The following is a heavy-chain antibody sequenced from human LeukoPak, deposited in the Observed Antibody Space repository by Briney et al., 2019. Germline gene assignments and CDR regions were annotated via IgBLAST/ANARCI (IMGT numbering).Heavy chain of an antibody. J-gene: IGHJ6*04. V-gene: IGHV3-64D*06. CDR2: ISSNGGST. D-gene: IGHD3-10*01. CDR1: GFTFSSYA. Sequence: GGSLRLSCSASGFTFSSYAMHWVRQAPGKGLEYVSAISSNGGSTYYADSVKGRFTISRDNSKNTLYLQMSSLRAEDTAVYYCVKDLGSGSSYYYYYGVDVWGKGTPVTVSS. CDR3: VKDLGSGSSYYYYYGVDV.